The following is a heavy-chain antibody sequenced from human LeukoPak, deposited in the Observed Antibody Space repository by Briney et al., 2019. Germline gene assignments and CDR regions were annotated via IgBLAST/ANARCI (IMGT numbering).Heavy chain of an antibody. J-gene: IGHJ4*02. D-gene: IGHD3-3*01. CDR3: VKDKTDFWSGYFDY. CDR1: GFIFDDYA. V-gene: IGHV3-9*03. Sequence: GGSLRLSCAASGFIFDDYAMHWVRQTPGKGLEWVSGISWNSDSIVYADSVKGRFTISRDNAKNSLYLQMNSLRSEDMALYYCVKDKTDFWSGYFDYWGQGTLVTVSS. CDR2: ISWNSDSI.